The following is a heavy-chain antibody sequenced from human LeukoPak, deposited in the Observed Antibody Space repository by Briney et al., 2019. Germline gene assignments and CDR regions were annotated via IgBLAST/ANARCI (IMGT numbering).Heavy chain of an antibody. CDR2: INHSGST. CDR3: ARGYPGRERGYSGYGHYYGMDV. Sequence: PSETLSLTCAVYGGSFSGYYWSWIRQPPGKGLEWIGEINHSGSTNYNPSLKSRVTISVDTSKNQFSLKLSSVTAADTAVYYCARGYPGRERGYSGYGHYYGMDVWGQGTTVTVSS. J-gene: IGHJ6*02. D-gene: IGHD5-12*01. CDR1: GGSFSGYY. V-gene: IGHV4-34*01.